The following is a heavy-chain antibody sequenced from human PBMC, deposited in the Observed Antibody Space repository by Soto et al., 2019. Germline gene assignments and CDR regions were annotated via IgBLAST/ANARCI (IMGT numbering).Heavy chain of an antibody. CDR1: GFTFDNYA. CDR2: ISWNSGTK. D-gene: IGHD6-13*01. CDR3: AKDTRPSLYTSSWFDH. J-gene: IGHJ5*02. V-gene: IGHV3-9*01. Sequence: EVQLVESGGDVVQSGRSLRLSCVVSGFTFDNYAMHWVRHAPGKGLEWVSGISWNSGTKEYADSVKGRFTISRDNANNSLHLQMSTLGAEDSAFYYCAKDTRPSLYTSSWFDHWGQGALVTVSS.